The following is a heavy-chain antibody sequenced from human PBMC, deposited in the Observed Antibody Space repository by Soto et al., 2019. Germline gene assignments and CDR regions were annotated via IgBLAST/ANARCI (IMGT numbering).Heavy chain of an antibody. CDR1: GFTFDDYA. D-gene: IGHD2-15*01. J-gene: IGHJ2*01. CDR3: VKVREAFFYDYAGYSPGGRCYFDL. CDR2: ISWNSGGI. Sequence: EANLVESGGTLVQPGRSLRLSCAATGFTFDDYALHWVRQAPGKGLEWVSGISWNSGGIAYVDSVKGRFTISRDNANNSLSLQMNGLISEDTAFYYCVKVREAFFYDYAGYSPGGRCYFDLWGRGTLVSVSS. V-gene: IGHV3-9*01.